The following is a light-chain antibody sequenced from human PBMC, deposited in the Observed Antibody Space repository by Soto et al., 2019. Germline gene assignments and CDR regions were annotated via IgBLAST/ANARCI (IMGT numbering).Light chain of an antibody. J-gene: IGKJ2*01. Sequence: EIVLTQSPATLSLSPGERATLSCRASQGVSSSLAWFQHKPGQAPRLRIYDASNRATGSPARFSGSGSGTDFTLAISSLEPEDFAVYYCQQRSNWPLYSFGQGTKLEI. CDR1: QGVSSS. CDR3: QQRSNWPLYS. V-gene: IGKV3-11*01. CDR2: DAS.